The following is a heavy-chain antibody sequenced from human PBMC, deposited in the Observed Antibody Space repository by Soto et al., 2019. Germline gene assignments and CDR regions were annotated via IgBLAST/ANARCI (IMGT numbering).Heavy chain of an antibody. D-gene: IGHD2-2*01. CDR1: GFTFDDYG. Sequence: GGSLRLSCAASGFTFDDYGMSWVRQAPGKGLEWVSGINWNGGSTGYADSVKGRFTISRDNAKNSLYLQMNSLRAEDTAVYYCAREIVVARGASYFDYWGPGTLVTVSS. V-gene: IGHV3-20*04. CDR2: INWNGGST. CDR3: AREIVVARGASYFDY. J-gene: IGHJ4*02.